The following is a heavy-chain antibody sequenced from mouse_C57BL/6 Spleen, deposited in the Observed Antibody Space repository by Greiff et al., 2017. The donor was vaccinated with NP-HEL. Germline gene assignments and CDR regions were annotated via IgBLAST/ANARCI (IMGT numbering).Heavy chain of an antibody. CDR1: GYAFSSYW. CDR3: ARSINWDGAWFAY. V-gene: IGHV1-80*01. CDR2: IYPGDGDT. J-gene: IGHJ3*01. D-gene: IGHD4-1*01. Sequence: VKLQQSGAELVKPGASVKISCKASGYAFSSYWMNWVKQRPGKGLEWIGQIYPGDGDTNYNGKFKGKATLTADKSSSTAYMQLSSLTSEDSAVYFCARSINWDGAWFAYWGQGTLVTVSA.